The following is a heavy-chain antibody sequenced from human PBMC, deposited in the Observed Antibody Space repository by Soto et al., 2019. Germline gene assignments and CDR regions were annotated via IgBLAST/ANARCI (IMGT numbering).Heavy chain of an antibody. J-gene: IGHJ4*02. CDR3: ARDYYKYYDSSGYYRSPAY. CDR1: GCKIISYG. D-gene: IGHD3-22*01. CDR2: ISYDGSDK. V-gene: IGHV3-30-3*01. Sequence: PGVSQRVSWAAAGCKIISYGSHWVRKATGKGLEWVALISYDGSDKDYADSVKGRFTISRDNSRNTLFLQMNSLRAEDTAVYYCARDYYKYYDSSGYYRSPAYWGQGTLVTVSS.